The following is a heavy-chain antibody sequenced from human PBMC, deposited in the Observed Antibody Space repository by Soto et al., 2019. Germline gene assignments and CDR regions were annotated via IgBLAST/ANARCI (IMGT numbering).Heavy chain of an antibody. CDR2: ISSSSSTI. J-gene: IGHJ5*02. D-gene: IGHD1-26*01. V-gene: IGHV3-48*02. CDR1: GFTFSSYS. Sequence: GVLRLSCAASGFTFSSYSMDWVRQAPGKGLEWVSYISSSSSTIYYADSVKGRFTISRDNAKNSLYLQMNSLRDEDTAVYYCARGGGSLNWFDPWGQGTLVTVSS. CDR3: ARGGGSLNWFDP.